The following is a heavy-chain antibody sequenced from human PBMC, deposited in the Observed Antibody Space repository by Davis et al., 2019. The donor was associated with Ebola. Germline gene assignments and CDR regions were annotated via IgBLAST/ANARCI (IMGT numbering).Heavy chain of an antibody. CDR2: INAGNGNT. CDR1: GYTFTSYA. V-gene: IGHV1-3*01. J-gene: IGHJ6*02. CDR3: ARDGLRRGYYYYGMDV. D-gene: IGHD4-17*01. Sequence: ASVKVSCKASGYTFTSYAMHWVRQAPGQRLEWMGWINAGNGNTKYSQKFQGRVTITRDTSASTAYMELSSLRSEDTAVYYCARDGLRRGYYYYGMDVWGQGTTVTVSS.